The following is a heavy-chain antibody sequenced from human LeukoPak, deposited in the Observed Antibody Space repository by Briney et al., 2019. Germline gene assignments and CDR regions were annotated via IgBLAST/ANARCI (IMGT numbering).Heavy chain of an antibody. J-gene: IGHJ4*02. CDR3: ARDRYYYDSTVYYFDY. CDR1: GGSISSYY. D-gene: IGHD3-22*01. Sequence: PSETLSLTCTVSGGSISSYYWSWVRQPPGKGLEWIGYIYYSGSTNYNPSLKSRVTISVDTSKNQFSLKLSSVTAADTAVYYCARDRYYYDSTVYYFDYWGQGTLVTVSS. V-gene: IGHV4-59*01. CDR2: IYYSGST.